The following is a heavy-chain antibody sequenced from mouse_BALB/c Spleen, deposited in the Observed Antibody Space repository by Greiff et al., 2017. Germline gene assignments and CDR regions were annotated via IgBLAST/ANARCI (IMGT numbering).Heavy chain of an antibody. CDR2: ILPGSGST. J-gene: IGHJ3*01. D-gene: IGHD2-14*01. CDR3: ARSNYRYWFAY. V-gene: IGHV1-9*01. Sequence: VKLQESGAELMKPGASVKISCKATGYTFSSYWIEWVKQRPGHGLEWIGEILPGSGSTNYNEKFKGKATFTADTSSNTAYMQLSSLTSEDSAVYYCARSNYRYWFAYWGQGTLVTVSA. CDR1: GYTFSSYW.